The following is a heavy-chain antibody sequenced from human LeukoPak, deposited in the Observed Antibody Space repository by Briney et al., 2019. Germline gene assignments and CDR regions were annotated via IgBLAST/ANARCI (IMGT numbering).Heavy chain of an antibody. Sequence: PGGSLRLSCAASGFTFSTYSMNWVRQAPGKGLEWVSSISSSSSYIYYADSMKGRFTISRDDAKNSLYLQMNSLRAEDTAVYYCAKDSSTYDSSTLVAYWGQGTLVSVSS. V-gene: IGHV3-21*01. CDR3: AKDSSTYDSSTLVAY. CDR2: ISSSSSYI. J-gene: IGHJ4*02. CDR1: GFTFSTYS. D-gene: IGHD3-22*01.